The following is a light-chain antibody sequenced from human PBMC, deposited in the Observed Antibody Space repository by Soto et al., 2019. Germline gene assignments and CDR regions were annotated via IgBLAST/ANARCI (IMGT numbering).Light chain of an antibody. CDR1: QSISSW. Sequence: DIQMTQSPSTLSASVGDRVTITCRASQSISSWLAWYQQKPGKAPNLLVYDASSLESGVPSRFSGSGSGTDFTLTITSLQPEDFATYYCQQSYGTPITFGQGTRLEI. J-gene: IGKJ5*01. CDR2: DAS. V-gene: IGKV1-5*01. CDR3: QQSYGTPIT.